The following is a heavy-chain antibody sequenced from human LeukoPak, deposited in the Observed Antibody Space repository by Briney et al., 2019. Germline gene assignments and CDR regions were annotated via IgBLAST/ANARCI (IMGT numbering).Heavy chain of an antibody. V-gene: IGHV1-8*01. D-gene: IGHD6-19*01. CDR1: GYSFTSND. J-gene: IGHJ5*02. CDR2: MNPNSGNT. Sequence: ASVKVSCKASGYSFTSNDINWVRQATGQGLEWMGWMNPNSGNTGYAQNFQGRVTMTRNTSISTAYMELSSLRSEDTAVYYCARGITGHSSGWRFDPWGQGTLVTVSS. CDR3: ARGITGHSSGWRFDP.